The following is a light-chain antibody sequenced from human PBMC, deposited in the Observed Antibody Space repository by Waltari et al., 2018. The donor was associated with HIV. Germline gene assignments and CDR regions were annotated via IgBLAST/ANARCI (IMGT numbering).Light chain of an antibody. CDR1: SSNIAAGYE. CDR3: QSYDSSLSGYV. CDR2: GNS. J-gene: IGLJ1*01. Sequence: QSVLTQPPSVSGAPGQRVTISCTGSSSNIAAGYELHRNQQLPGTAPKLFISGNSNRPSGFPDRFSGSKSGTSASLAITGLQAEDEADYYCQSYDSSLSGYVFGTGTKVTVL. V-gene: IGLV1-40*01.